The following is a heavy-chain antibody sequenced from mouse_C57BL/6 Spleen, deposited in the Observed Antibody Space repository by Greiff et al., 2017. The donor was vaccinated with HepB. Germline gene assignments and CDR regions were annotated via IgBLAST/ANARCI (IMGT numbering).Heavy chain of an antibody. V-gene: IGHV1-64*01. CDR1: GYTFTSYW. CDR3: ARGNYGSGYFDY. J-gene: IGHJ2*01. Sequence: QVQLQQSGAELVKPGASVKLSCKASGYTFTSYWMHWVKQRPGQGLEWIGMIHPNSGSTNYNEKFKSKATLTVDKSSSTAYMQLSSLTSEDSAVYYCARGNYGSGYFDYWGQGTTLTVSS. D-gene: IGHD1-1*01. CDR2: IHPNSGST.